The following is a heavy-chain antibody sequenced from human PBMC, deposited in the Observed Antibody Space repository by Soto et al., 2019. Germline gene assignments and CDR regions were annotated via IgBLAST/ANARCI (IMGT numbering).Heavy chain of an antibody. V-gene: IGHV5-51*01. CDR1: GYSFTNYW. D-gene: IGHD2-8*02. CDR2: IYPGHSDT. Sequence: GDSLKISCKASGYSFTNYWIGWVRQMPGKGLEWMGMIYPGHSDTRYSPSFQGQVTISADESISTAYLRWSSLKASDTAIYYCARGILAGHFDYWGQGTLVTVSS. CDR3: ARGILAGHFDY. J-gene: IGHJ4*02.